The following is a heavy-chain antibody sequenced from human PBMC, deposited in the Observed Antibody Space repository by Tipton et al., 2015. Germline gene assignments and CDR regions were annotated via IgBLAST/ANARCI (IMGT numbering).Heavy chain of an antibody. CDR2: IKQDGSEK. CDR3: ARYAIISGPLRVLAVH. J-gene: IGHJ1*01. CDR1: GFTFSSYW. D-gene: IGHD3-10*01. Sequence: GSLRLSCAASGFTFSSYWMSWVRQAPGKGLEWVANIKQDGSEKYYVDSVKGRFTISRDNAKNSLDLQMNSLRAEDTAVYYCARYAIISGPLRVLAVHWGQVTLITVSS. V-gene: IGHV3-7*01.